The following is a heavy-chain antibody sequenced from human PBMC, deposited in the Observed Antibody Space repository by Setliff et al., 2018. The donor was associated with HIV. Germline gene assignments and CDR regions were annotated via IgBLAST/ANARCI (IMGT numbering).Heavy chain of an antibody. V-gene: IGHV4-59*01. CDR1: GGSISNYY. Sequence: PSETLSLTCTVSGGSISNYYWSWIRQPPGMGLEWIGYIYNSGSTNYNPSLKSRVTISVDTSKNQFSLKLSSVTAADTAVYYCARVHSGSYYVRRDDAFDIWGQGTMVTVSS. CDR2: IYNSGST. D-gene: IGHD1-26*01. J-gene: IGHJ3*02. CDR3: ARVHSGSYYVRRDDAFDI.